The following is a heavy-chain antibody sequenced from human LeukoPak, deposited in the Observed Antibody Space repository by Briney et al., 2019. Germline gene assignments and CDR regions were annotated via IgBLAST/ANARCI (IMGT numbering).Heavy chain of an antibody. CDR2: FDPEEGEA. CDR3: AAGRPYSLLDY. CDR1: GSTLSELS. J-gene: IGHJ4*02. Sequence: GASVTVSCKVSGSTLSELSIPWVRHAPGKGLEWMGGFDPEEGEAIYAQKFQGRVTMTEATSTDTGYMELSSLRSEDTAVYYCAAGRPYSLLDYWGQGTLVTVSS. D-gene: IGHD5-18*01. V-gene: IGHV1-24*01.